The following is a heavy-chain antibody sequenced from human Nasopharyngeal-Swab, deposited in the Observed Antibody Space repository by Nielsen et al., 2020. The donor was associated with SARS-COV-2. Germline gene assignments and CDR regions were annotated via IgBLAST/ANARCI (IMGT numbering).Heavy chain of an antibody. Sequence: SETLSLTCTVSGGSFRTSTSDYWGWIRQPPGKGLEWIGSIYYSGSTYYNPSLKSRVTISVDTSKNQFSLKLSSVTAADTAVYYCARLGHSSSSPRRGYFDYWGQGTLVTVSS. D-gene: IGHD6-6*01. CDR1: GGSFRTSTSDY. CDR3: ARLGHSSSSPRRGYFDY. J-gene: IGHJ4*02. CDR2: IYYSGST. V-gene: IGHV4-39*01.